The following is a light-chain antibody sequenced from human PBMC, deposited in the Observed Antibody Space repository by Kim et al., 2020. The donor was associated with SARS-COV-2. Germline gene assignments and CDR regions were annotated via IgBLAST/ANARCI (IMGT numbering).Light chain of an antibody. V-gene: IGKV3-20*01. CDR1: QTVTSNY. CDR2: GAS. J-gene: IGKJ1*01. CDR3: QQYGSSPAT. Sequence: SPGESAPLSCRASQTVTSNYVAWYQQKPGQAPRLLIYGASSRATGIPDRFSGSGSGTDFTLTISRLEPEDFAVYYCQQYGSSPATFGQGTKVDIK.